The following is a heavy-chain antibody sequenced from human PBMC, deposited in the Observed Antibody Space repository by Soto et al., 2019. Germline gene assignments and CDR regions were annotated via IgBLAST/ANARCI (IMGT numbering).Heavy chain of an antibody. D-gene: IGHD3-16*01. J-gene: IGHJ4*02. CDR2: IYYSGST. V-gene: IGHV4-59*01. CDR1: GGTMSSYY. Sequence: SETLSQACTASGGTMSSYYWSWIRQPPGKGLEWIGYIYYSGSTNYNPSLKSRVTISVDTSKNQFSLKLSSVTAADTAVYYCARETGIITFGGVTARVVHWGQGALVTVPS. CDR3: ARETGIITFGGVTARVVH.